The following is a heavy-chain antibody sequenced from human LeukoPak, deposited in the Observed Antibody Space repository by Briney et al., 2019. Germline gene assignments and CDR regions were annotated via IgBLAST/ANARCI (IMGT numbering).Heavy chain of an antibody. V-gene: IGHV3-23*01. J-gene: IGHJ4*02. Sequence: GGSLRLSCAASGFTFSSYAMSWVRQAPGKGLEWVSAISGSGGSTYYADSVKGRFTISRDNAKNSLYLQMNSLRAEDTAVYYCARSLYGDYVNYWGQGTLVTVSS. CDR1: GFTFSSYA. CDR3: ARSLYGDYVNY. D-gene: IGHD4-17*01. CDR2: ISGSGGST.